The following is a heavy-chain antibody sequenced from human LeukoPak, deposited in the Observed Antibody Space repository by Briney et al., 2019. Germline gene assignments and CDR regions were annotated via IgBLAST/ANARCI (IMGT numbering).Heavy chain of an antibody. J-gene: IGHJ4*02. V-gene: IGHV4-39*07. CDR1: GGSISSSSYY. D-gene: IGHD3-22*01. CDR3: ARGHRTRWVITTNYYFDY. CDR2: IYYSGST. Sequence: SETLSLTCTVSGGSISSSSYYWGWIRQPPGEGLEWIGSIYYSGSTYYNPSLKSRVTISVDTSKNQFSLKLSSVTAADTAVYYCARGHRTRWVITTNYYFDYWGQGTLVTVSS.